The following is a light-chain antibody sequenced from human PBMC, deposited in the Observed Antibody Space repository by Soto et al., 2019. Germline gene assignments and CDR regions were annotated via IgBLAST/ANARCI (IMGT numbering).Light chain of an antibody. CDR1: SSDIDAYNY. V-gene: IGLV2-14*01. J-gene: IGLJ1*01. Sequence: QGVRTQPASVSGSPGQSMTISCTGTSSDIDAYNYVSWYQQHPGKATKLMIYDVSNRPSGISNRFSGSKSGNTASLTISGPQAEDEADYYCGSYTTSSNYVFGTGTKVTVL. CDR2: DVS. CDR3: GSYTTSSNYV.